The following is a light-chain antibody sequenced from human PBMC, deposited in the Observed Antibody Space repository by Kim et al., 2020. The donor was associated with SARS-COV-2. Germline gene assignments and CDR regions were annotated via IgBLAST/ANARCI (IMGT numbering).Light chain of an antibody. J-gene: IGLJ2*01. Sequence: QSALTQPASVSGSPGQSITISCTGTSSDVGGYNYVSWYQQHPGKAPKLMIYDVSNRPSGISNRFSGSKSGNTASLTISGLQAENEADYYCSSYTSSDTFVFGGGTQLNVL. CDR1: SSDVGGYNY. V-gene: IGLV2-14*03. CDR2: DVS. CDR3: SSYTSSDTFV.